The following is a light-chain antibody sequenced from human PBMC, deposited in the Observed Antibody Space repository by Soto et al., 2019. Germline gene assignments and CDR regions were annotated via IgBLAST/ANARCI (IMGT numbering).Light chain of an antibody. Sequence: QSALTQPASVSGSPGQSITISCTGTSSDVGGYNSVSWYQQHPGKAPKLMIYDVSNRPSGVSSRFSGSKSGNTASLTISGLQADDEADYYCSSYTSSSTPWVFGGGTKVTVL. CDR3: SSYTSSSTPWV. J-gene: IGLJ2*01. CDR2: DVS. CDR1: SSDVGGYNS. V-gene: IGLV2-14*01.